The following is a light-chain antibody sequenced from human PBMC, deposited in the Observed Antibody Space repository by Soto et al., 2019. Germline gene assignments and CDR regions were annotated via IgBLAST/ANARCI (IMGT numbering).Light chain of an antibody. CDR3: QKSYRPFT. V-gene: IGKV1-39*01. CDR2: AAS. Sequence: DIQMPQSHSSLSASVGDIVTRXCRASQSIKNYLSWYQQKPGKAPKLLIYAASSLQSGVPSRFSGNGSGTDFTLTITSLQPEDFAFYYCQKSYRPFTFGPGTKVDI. J-gene: IGKJ3*01. CDR1: QSIKNY.